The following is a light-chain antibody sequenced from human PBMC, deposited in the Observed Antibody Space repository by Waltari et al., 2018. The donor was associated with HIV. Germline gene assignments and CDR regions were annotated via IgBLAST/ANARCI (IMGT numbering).Light chain of an antibody. J-gene: IGKJ1*01. CDR2: WAS. CDR3: QQYYSTPQT. CDR1: QSILYSSNNKDY. Sequence: DLVMTQSPDSLVVSLGERTTINCKSSQSILYSSNNKDYLTWYQQKPGQPPKLLIYWASTRESGVPDRFSGSGSGTDFTLTISSVQAEDVAVYYCQQYYSTPQTFGQGTKVEIK. V-gene: IGKV4-1*01.